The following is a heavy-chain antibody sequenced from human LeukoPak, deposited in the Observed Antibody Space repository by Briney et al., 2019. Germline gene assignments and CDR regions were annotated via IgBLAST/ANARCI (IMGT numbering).Heavy chain of an antibody. CDR1: GFTFSSYS. D-gene: IGHD3-10*01. CDR3: AKDGPHYYGSGSFTLGDAFDI. V-gene: IGHV3-48*01. J-gene: IGHJ3*02. CDR2: ISRSSSTI. Sequence: GGSLRLSCASSGFTFSSYSMHWVRQAPGKGLEGVSYISRSSSTIYYAESVKGRFTISRDNSKNTLYLQMNSLRAEDTPVYYCAKDGPHYYGSGSFTLGDAFDIWGQGTMVTVSS.